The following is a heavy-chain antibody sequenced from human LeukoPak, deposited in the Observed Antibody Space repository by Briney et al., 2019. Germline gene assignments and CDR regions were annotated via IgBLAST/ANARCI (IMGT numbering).Heavy chain of an antibody. CDR3: ARGGSLGY. V-gene: IGHV3-48*03. D-gene: IGHD6-19*01. Sequence: GGSLRLSCAASGFTFSSYEMNWVRQAPGKGVEWVSKISSRGSAIYYADSVKGRFTISRDNAKSRLYLQMNSLRAEDTAVYYCARGGSLGYWGQGTLVTVSS. CDR2: ISSRGSAI. CDR1: GFTFSSYE. J-gene: IGHJ4*02.